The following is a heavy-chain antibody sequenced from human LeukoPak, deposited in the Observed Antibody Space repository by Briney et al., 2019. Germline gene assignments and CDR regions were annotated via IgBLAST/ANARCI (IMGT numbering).Heavy chain of an antibody. CDR3: ARDFNPSFPSSGYSPY. J-gene: IGHJ4*02. CDR1: GFTFSSYW. Sequence: GGSLRLSCAASGFTFSSYWMSWVRQAPGKGLEGVANIKQDGSEKYYVDSVKGRFTISRDNAKNSLYLQINSLKAEDTAVYYCARDFNPSFPSSGYSPYWGQGTLVTVSS. D-gene: IGHD3-22*01. CDR2: IKQDGSEK. V-gene: IGHV3-7*01.